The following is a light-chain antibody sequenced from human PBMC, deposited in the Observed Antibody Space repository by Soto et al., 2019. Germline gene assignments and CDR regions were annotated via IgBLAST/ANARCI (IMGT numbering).Light chain of an antibody. J-gene: IGKJ4*01. CDR2: DTS. Sequence: EIVLTQSPATLSLSPGERATLSCRASQNVRNYLIWYQQKPGLAPRLLIYDTSTRATGIPARFSGSGSGTDYTLTISSLEPEDFAVYYCQQRSSWPPTFGGGTKVEIK. CDR1: QNVRNY. V-gene: IGKV3-11*01. CDR3: QQRSSWPPT.